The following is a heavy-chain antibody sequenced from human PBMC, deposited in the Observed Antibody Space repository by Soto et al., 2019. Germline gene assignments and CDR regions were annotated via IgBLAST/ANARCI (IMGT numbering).Heavy chain of an antibody. CDR2: INHSGST. V-gene: IGHV4-34*01. J-gene: IGHJ3*02. Sequence: QVQLQQWGAGLLKPSETLSLTCAVYGGSFSGYYWSWIRQLPGKGLEWIGEINHSGSTNYNPSLKSRVTISVDTSKNQFSLKLSSVTAADTAVYYCAREGESAAGTGGSDAFDIWGQGTMVTVSS. CDR3: AREGESAAGTGGSDAFDI. CDR1: GGSFSGYY. D-gene: IGHD6-19*01.